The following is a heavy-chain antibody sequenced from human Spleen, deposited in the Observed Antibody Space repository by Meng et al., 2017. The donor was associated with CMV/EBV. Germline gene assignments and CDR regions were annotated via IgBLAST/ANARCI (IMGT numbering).Heavy chain of an antibody. CDR2: IYYSGST. CDR3: ARGGIWLWFGELKFDP. Sequence: SETLSLTCTVSGGSISSGGYYWSWIRQHPGKGLEWIGYIYYSGSTYYNPSLKSRVTISVDTSKNQFSLKLSSVTAADTAVYYCARGGIWLWFGELKFDPWGQGTPVTVSS. CDR1: GGSISSGGYY. D-gene: IGHD3-10*01. J-gene: IGHJ5*02. V-gene: IGHV4-31*03.